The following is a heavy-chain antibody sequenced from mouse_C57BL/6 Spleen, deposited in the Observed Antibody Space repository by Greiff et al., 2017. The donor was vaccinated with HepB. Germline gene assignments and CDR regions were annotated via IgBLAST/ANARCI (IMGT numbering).Heavy chain of an antibody. CDR3: ARRDGNSYWYFDV. CDR1: GYTFTSYW. J-gene: IGHJ1*03. Sequence: QVQLQQPGAELVMPGASVKLSCKASGYTFTSYWMHWVKQRPGQGLEWIGEIDPSDSYTNYNQKFKGKSTLTVDKSSSTAYMQLSSLTSEDSAVYYCARRDGNSYWYFDVWGTGTTVTVSS. D-gene: IGHD2-1*01. V-gene: IGHV1-69*01. CDR2: IDPSDSYT.